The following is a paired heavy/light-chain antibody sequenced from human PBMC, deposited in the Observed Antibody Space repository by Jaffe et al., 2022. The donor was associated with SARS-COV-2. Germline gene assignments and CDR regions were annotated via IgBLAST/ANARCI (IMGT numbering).Heavy chain of an antibody. Sequence: QVQLVQSGSELKKPGASVKVSCKASGYTFTKYTLNWVRQAPGQGLEWMGWINTNTGNPTYAQGFTGRFVFSLDTSVSTAYLQISSLKAEDTAVYFCARAPANCRGDCDSPFDYWAQGSLVTVSS. CDR1: GYTFTKYT. CDR3: ARAPANCRGDCDSPFDY. J-gene: IGHJ4*02. D-gene: IGHD2-21*02. CDR2: INTNTGNP. V-gene: IGHV7-4-1*02.
Light chain of an antibody. Sequence: QPVLTQPPSSSASPGESARLTCTLPSDINVGRYNIYWYQQKPGSPPRYLLYYYSDSDKGQGSGVPSRFSGSKDASANTGILLISGLQSDDEADYYCMIWPSNGWVFGGGTKLTVL. CDR1: SDINVGRYN. J-gene: IGLJ3*02. CDR2: YYSDSDK. CDR3: MIWPSNGWV. V-gene: IGLV5-37*01.